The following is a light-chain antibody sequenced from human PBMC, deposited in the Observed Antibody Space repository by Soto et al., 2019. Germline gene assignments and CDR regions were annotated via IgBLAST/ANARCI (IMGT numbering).Light chain of an antibody. Sequence: EIVMTQSPATLSVSPGERATLYCKASQRISSNLAWYQQKPGQPPRLLIYGASTRATGISARFSGSVSGTEFTLTISGLQSEDFALYYCQQYNIWPPYTFGQGTKVEIK. V-gene: IGKV3-15*01. CDR2: GAS. CDR1: QRISSN. J-gene: IGKJ2*01. CDR3: QQYNIWPPYT.